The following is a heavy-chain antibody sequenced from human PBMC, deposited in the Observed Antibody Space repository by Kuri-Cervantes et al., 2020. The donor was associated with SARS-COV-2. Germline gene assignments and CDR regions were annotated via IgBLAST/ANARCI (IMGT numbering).Heavy chain of an antibody. J-gene: IGHJ6*02. D-gene: IGHD7-27*01. Sequence: GGSLRLSCAASGFTFSSYAMSWVRQAPGKGLEWVGRIKSKTDGGTTDYAAPVKGRFTISRDDSKNTLYLQMNSLKTEDTAVYYCTTRDLGFYYYGMDVWGQGPTVTVSS. V-gene: IGHV3-15*01. CDR3: TTRDLGFYYYGMDV. CDR1: GFTFSSYA. CDR2: IKSKTDGGTT.